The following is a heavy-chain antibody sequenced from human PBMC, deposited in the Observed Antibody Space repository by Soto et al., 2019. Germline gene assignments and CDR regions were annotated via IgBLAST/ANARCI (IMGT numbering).Heavy chain of an antibody. CDR1: GGTFSSYA. CDR2: IIPIFGTA. Sequence: QVPLVQSGAEVKKPGSSVKVSCKASGGTFSSYAISWVRHAPGQGLEWMGGIIPIFGTANYAQKFQGRVTITADKSTSTAHMELSSLRSEDTAVYYCASDRYRDSSGYYRSYYYYGMYVCGQGHTVTVSS. V-gene: IGHV1-69*06. CDR3: ASDRYRDSSGYYRSYYYYGMYV. D-gene: IGHD3-22*01. J-gene: IGHJ6*02.